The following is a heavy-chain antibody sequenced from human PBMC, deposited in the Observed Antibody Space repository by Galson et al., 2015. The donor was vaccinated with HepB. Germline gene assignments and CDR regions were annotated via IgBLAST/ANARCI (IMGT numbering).Heavy chain of an antibody. V-gene: IGHV3-11*04. J-gene: IGHJ5*02. CDR3: ARVSNSGYFASDL. CDR1: GFSFSNAW. D-gene: IGHD3-22*01. Sequence: SLRLSCAASGFSFSNAWMSWVRQAPGKGLEWISYISRSGTAKYSESVKGRFTISRDIAKNSLYLQMNSLRDEDTAVYYCARVSNSGYFASDLWGQGTLVTVSS. CDR2: ISRSGTAK.